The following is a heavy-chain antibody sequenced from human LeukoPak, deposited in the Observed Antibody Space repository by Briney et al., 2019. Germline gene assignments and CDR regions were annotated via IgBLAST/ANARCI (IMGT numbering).Heavy chain of an antibody. Sequence: GASVKVSCKASGYTFTSYDINWVRQATGQGLEWMGWMNPNSGNTGYAQKFQGRVTMTRNTCISTAYMELSSLRSEDTAVYYCAIFSSSSYYFDYWGQGTLVTVSS. D-gene: IGHD6-13*01. CDR2: MNPNSGNT. CDR1: GYTFTSYD. V-gene: IGHV1-8*01. CDR3: AIFSSSSYYFDY. J-gene: IGHJ4*02.